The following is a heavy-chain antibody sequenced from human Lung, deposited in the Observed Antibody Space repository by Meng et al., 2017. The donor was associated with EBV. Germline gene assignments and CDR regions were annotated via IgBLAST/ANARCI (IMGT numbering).Heavy chain of an antibody. V-gene: IGHV4-4*02. J-gene: IGHJ4*02. CDR3: ARVVTALWGYYFDY. Sequence: QGQVQGSGPGPVRPSGALSLTGAGSAGSISSSNWWSWVRQPPGKGLEWIGEIYHSGSTNYNPSLKSRVTISVDKSKNQFSLKLSSVTAADTAVYYCARVVTALWGYYFDYWGQGTLVTVSS. D-gene: IGHD2-21*02. CDR1: AGSISSSNW. CDR2: IYHSGST.